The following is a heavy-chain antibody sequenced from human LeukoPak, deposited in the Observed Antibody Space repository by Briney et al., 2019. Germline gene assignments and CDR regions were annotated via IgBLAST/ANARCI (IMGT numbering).Heavy chain of an antibody. D-gene: IGHD6-19*01. CDR1: GGSISSYY. Sequence: PSETLSLTCTVSGGSISSYYWSWIRQPPGKGLEWIGYMDDSGSTNYNPSLTSRVTISEDTSKNQLSLKLGSVTAADTAVCYCARHSSGSGGAFQYWGQGTPVTVSS. CDR3: ARHSSGSGGAFQY. CDR2: MDDSGST. V-gene: IGHV4-59*08. J-gene: IGHJ4*02.